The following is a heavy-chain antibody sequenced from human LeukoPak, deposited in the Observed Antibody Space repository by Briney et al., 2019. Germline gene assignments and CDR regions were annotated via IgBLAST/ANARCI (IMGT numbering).Heavy chain of an antibody. V-gene: IGHV1-69*04. Sequence: SVKLSCKASGGTFSSYAISWVRQAPEQGLEWMGRIIPIFGIANYTQKFQGRVTITADISTSTAYMELSSLRSEDTAVYYCVTAMVRGEYYYYGMDVWGQGTTVTVSS. D-gene: IGHD5-18*01. CDR1: GGTFSSYA. J-gene: IGHJ6*02. CDR3: VTAMVRGEYYYYGMDV. CDR2: IIPIFGIA.